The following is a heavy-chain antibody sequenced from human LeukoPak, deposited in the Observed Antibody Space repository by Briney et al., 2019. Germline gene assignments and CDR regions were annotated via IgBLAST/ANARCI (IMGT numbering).Heavy chain of an antibody. CDR2: ITTYNGNT. D-gene: IGHD6-19*01. CDR3: ARELVVAGNVQTDY. CDR1: GYIFTNYG. J-gene: IGHJ4*02. V-gene: IGHV1-18*01. Sequence: ASVKVSCKASGYIFTNYGINWVRQAPGQGLEWMGWITTYNGNTNYAEKFQGRVTMTTDTSTSPAYMELRSLRSDDTAVYYCARELVVAGNVQTDYWGQGTLVTVPS.